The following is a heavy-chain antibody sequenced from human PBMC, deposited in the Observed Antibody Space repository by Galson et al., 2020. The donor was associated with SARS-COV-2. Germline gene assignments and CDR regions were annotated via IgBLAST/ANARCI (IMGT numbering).Heavy chain of an antibody. V-gene: IGHV3-72*01. CDR2: SKNRRNSYTT. CDR3: VSWSDGSGGD. CDR1: GFTLSDHY. D-gene: IGHD2-15*01. Sequence: TGRSLRLSCAAFGFTLSDHYIDWVRQAPGKGLEWVARSKNRRNSYTTEYAASGNGRFTISRDDSKNSLYLQMNSLKTEDTAVYYCVSWSDGSGGDWGQGTLVTVSS. J-gene: IGHJ4*02.